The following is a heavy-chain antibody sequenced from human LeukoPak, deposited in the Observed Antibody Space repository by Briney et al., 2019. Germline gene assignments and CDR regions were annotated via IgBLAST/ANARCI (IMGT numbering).Heavy chain of an antibody. CDR2: IYASGSA. CDR1: GASLSRYF. J-gene: IGHJ4*02. D-gene: IGHD4-17*01. CDR3: STGREMGRVAPAPTGDY. V-gene: IGHV4-4*07. Sequence: SETLSLTCYVSGASLSRYFGSWIRPSPGKGLGWIGQIYASGSANYNPPLQSRVTMSIDTSKNHTSLKYRSVATADNAIYYCSTGREMGRVAPAPTGDYWGQGTLVTVSS.